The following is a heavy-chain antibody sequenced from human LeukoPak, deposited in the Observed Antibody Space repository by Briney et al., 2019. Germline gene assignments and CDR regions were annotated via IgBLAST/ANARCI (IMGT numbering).Heavy chain of an antibody. Sequence: PGGSLRLSCAAPGFTFSSYSMNWVRQAPGKGLEWVSSISSSSSYIYYADSVKGRFTISRDNAKNSLYLQMNSLRAEDTAAYYCARDPGATNYYFDYWGQGTLVTVSS. CDR2: ISSSSSYI. CDR1: GFTFSSYS. CDR3: ARDPGATNYYFDY. D-gene: IGHD5-12*01. J-gene: IGHJ4*02. V-gene: IGHV3-21*01.